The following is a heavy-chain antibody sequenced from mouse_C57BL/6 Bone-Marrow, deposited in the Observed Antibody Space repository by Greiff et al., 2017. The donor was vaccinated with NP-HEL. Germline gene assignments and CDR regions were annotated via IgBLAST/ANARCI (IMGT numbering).Heavy chain of an antibody. V-gene: IGHV1-85*01. D-gene: IGHD2-2*01. Sequence: QVQLQQSGPELVKPGASAKLSCKASGYTFTSYDINWVKQRPGQGLEWIGWIYPRDGSTKYNEKFKGKATLTVDTSSSTAYMELQRLHSEDSAVDFMVTTGGYAMDYWGQGTSVTVSS. CDR1: GYTFTSYD. CDR3: VTTGGYAMDY. J-gene: IGHJ4*01. CDR2: IYPRDGST.